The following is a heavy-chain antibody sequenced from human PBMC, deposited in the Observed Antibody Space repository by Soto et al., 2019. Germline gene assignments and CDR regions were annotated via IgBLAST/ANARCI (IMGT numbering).Heavy chain of an antibody. V-gene: IGHV3-15*01. CDR1: GFTFSYAW. CDR2: IKSKSDGGTT. CDR3: TTDLWRIAVVVGSTGYFNP. J-gene: IGHJ5*02. D-gene: IGHD2-15*01. Sequence: GGSLRLSCAASGFTFSYAWMSWVRQAPGKGLDWVGRIKSKSDGGTTEYAAPVRGRFTISRDDSKNTLYLQMNSLKTEDTAVYYCTTDLWRIAVVVGSTGYFNPWGQGTPVTVS.